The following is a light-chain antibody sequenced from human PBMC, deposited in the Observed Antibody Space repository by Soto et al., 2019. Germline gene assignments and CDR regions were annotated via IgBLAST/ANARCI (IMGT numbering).Light chain of an antibody. J-gene: IGKJ1*01. CDR2: KAS. V-gene: IGKV1-5*03. Sequence: DIQMTQSRSTLSGSVGDRVTITCRASQTISSWLAWYQQKPGKAPKLLIYKASTLKSEVPSRFSGSGSGTEFTLTISSLQPDDFATYYCQHYNSYSEAFGQGTKVDIK. CDR3: QHYNSYSEA. CDR1: QTISSW.